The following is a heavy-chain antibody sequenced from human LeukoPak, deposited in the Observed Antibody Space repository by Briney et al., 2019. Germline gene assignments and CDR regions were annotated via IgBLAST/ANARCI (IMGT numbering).Heavy chain of an antibody. CDR1: GYPFSSGSQ. CDR2: TNHRGGA. D-gene: IGHD2-2*01. J-gene: IGHJ5*02. V-gene: IGHV4-38-2*02. Sequence: KPSETLSLTCVSPGYPFSSGSQWAWFGQPPGKTLKWIARTNHRGGAHYNPSLKSRVTISVDTSNNQFSLRLSSVTAADTAVYYCARDPRWLTPDCSSTSCYENYFDPWGQGTLVTVSS. CDR3: ARDPRWLTPDCSSTSCYENYFDP.